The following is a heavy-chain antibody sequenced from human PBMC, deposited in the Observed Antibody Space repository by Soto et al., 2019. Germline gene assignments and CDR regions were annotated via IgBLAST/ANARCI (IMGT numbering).Heavy chain of an antibody. J-gene: IGHJ4*02. V-gene: IGHV1-8*01. CDR3: ARGVLRSQRDVKYYFDY. CDR2: MNPNSGNT. Sequence: ASVKVSCKASGYTFTSYDINWVRQATGQGLEWMGWMNPNSGNTGYAQKFQGGVTMTRNTSISTAYMELSSLRSEDTAVYYCARGVLRSQRDVKYYFDYWGQGTLVTVS. D-gene: IGHD4-17*01. CDR1: GYTFTSYD.